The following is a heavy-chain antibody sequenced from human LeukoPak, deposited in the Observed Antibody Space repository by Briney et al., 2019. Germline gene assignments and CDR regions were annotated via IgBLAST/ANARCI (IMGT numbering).Heavy chain of an antibody. V-gene: IGHV3-48*03. CDR2: ISSSGSTI. Sequence: GGSLRLSCAASGFTFSSYEMNWVRQAPGKGLEWVSYISSSGSTIYYADSVKGRFTISRDNANESLYLQMDSLRAEDTAVYYCARDGPDLLPGTTFVYYFDYWGQGTLVTVSS. J-gene: IGHJ4*02. CDR1: GFTFSSYE. D-gene: IGHD1-1*01. CDR3: ARDGPDLLPGTTFVYYFDY.